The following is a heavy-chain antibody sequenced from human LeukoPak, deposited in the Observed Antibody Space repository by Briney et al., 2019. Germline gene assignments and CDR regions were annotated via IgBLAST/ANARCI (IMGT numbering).Heavy chain of an antibody. CDR2: IYYSGST. CDR1: GGSINSGDYY. D-gene: IGHD2-8*01. Sequence: PSQTLSLTCTVSGGSINSGDYYWSWIRQPPGKGLEWIGFIYYSGSTYYNPSLKSRVTMSVDTSKNQFSLKLSSVTAADTAVYYCARVAPLYPDAFDIWGQGTMVTVSS. V-gene: IGHV4-30-4*01. CDR3: ARVAPLYPDAFDI. J-gene: IGHJ3*02.